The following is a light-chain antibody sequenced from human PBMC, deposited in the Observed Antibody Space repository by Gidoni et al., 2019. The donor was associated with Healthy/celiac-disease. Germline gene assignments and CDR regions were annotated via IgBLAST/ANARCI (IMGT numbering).Light chain of an antibody. CDR3: HQYNNWPPVYT. CDR1: QSVSSN. V-gene: IGKV3-15*01. CDR2: GSS. Sequence: IWMTQSQATLSVSPGERATPPCRASQSVSSNLAWYQHKPGQAPRLLIYGSSTRATGIPAWFSGSWSGTEFTLTSSSLQSEDFAVYYCHQYNNWPPVYTFGQWTKLEI. J-gene: IGKJ2*01.